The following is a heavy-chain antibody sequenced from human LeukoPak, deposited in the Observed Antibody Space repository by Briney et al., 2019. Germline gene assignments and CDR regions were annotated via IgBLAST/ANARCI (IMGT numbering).Heavy chain of an antibody. D-gene: IGHD3-3*01. J-gene: IGHJ4*02. V-gene: IGHV3-23*01. CDR1: GFSFSSYA. CDR2: ISVGGGT. CDR3: TKGAIFGARIHFDY. Sequence: GGSLRISCAASGFSFSSYAMNWVRQAPGKGLEWVSTISVGGGTYYAESVKGRFSISRDNSKNTLYLQMNSLRAGDTAVYYCTKGAIFGARIHFDYWGQGTLVTVSS.